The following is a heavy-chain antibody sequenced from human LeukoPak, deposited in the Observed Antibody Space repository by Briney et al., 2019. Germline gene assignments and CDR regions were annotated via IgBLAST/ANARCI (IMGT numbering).Heavy chain of an antibody. D-gene: IGHD6-13*01. J-gene: IGHJ5*02. CDR3: ARELVPSNWFDP. CDR2: IYYGGST. V-gene: IGHV4-59*01. Sequence: SETLSLTCSVSGGSISSYYWSWIRQPPGKGLEWIGYIYYGGSTNYNPSLKSRVTISVDTSKNQFSLKLSSVTAADTAVYYCARELVPSNWFDPWGQGTLVTVSS. CDR1: GGSISSYY.